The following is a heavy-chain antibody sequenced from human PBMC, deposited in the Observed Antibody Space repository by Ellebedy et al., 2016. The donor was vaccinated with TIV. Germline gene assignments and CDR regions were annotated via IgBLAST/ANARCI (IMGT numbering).Heavy chain of an antibody. V-gene: IGHV1-18*04. J-gene: IGHJ4*02. CDR1: GYTFTSHG. CDR2: ISVHNGNT. Sequence: ASVKVSCKASGYTFTSHGISWPRQAPGQGPEWMGWISVHNGNTNYAQDFQGRVTMTTDPSTSTVYMELRSLRSDDTAVYYCARYTYDILTGDNTRFDNWGQGTLVTVSS. D-gene: IGHD3-9*01. CDR3: ARYTYDILTGDNTRFDN.